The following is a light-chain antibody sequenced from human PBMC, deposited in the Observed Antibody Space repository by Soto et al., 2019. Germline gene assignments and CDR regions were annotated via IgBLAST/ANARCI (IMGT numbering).Light chain of an antibody. CDR2: DAS. V-gene: IGKV3-11*01. CDR3: QQRSNWPT. J-gene: IGKJ4*01. CDR1: QSVSSY. Sequence: EIVLTQSPATLSLSPGERATLSCRASQSVSSYLAWYQQKTGQSPRLLIYDASNRATGIPARFSGSGSGTDFTLTISSLEPEDFAVYYCQQRSNWPTFGGWTKVEIK.